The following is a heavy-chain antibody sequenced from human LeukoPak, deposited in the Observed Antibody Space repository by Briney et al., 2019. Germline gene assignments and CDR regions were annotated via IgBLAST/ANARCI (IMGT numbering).Heavy chain of an antibody. J-gene: IGHJ6*02. CDR2: INPNSGGT. CDR1: GYTFTGYY. CDR3: AREIVAWDEVATTHYYYYGMDV. D-gene: IGHD5-12*01. V-gene: IGHV1-2*02. Sequence: ASVKVSCKASGYTFTGYYMHWVRQAPGQGLEWMGWINPNSGGTNYAQKFQGRVTMTRDTSTSTAYMELSRLGSDDTAVYYCAREIVAWDEVATTHYYYYGMDVWGQGTTVTVSS.